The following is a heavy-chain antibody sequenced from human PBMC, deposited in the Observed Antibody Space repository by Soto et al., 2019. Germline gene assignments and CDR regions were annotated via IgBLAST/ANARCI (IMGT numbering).Heavy chain of an antibody. CDR2: IDARGGIT. CDR1: GYSCTNLH. J-gene: IGHJ4*02. Sequence: QVQLSQFGAEVKEPGDSVKVSCKASGYSCTNLHIHWVRQAPGQGRGWMGMIDARGGITRDDQKLQGRITMTRAASTRTVYMELRSLKSEDTDVYYCARDVIDNDNYETLGYYFDHWGQGTLVTVSS. V-gene: IGHV1-46*01. CDR3: ARDVIDNDNYETLGYYFDH. D-gene: IGHD3-22*01.